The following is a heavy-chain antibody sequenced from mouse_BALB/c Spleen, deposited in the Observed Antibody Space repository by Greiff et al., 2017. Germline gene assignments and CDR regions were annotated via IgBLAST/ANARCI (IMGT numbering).Heavy chain of an antibody. V-gene: IGHV1-14*01. CDR3: ARDRYDYAMDY. Sequence: EVQLQQSGPELVKPGASVKMSCKASGYTFTSYVMHWVKQKPGQGLEWIGYIKPYNGGTKYNEKFKGKATLTSDKSSSTAYMELSSLTSEDSAVYYCARDRYDYAMDYWGQGTSVTVSS. CDR1: GYTFTSYV. CDR2: IKPYNGGT. D-gene: IGHD2-14*01. J-gene: IGHJ4*01.